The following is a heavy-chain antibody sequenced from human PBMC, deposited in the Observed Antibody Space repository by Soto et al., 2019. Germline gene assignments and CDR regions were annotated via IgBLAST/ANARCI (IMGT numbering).Heavy chain of an antibody. CDR3: ATYYYGSGSYYRSYYYGMDV. CDR1: GGTFSSYA. Sequence: ASVKVSCKASGGTFSSYAISWVRQAPGQGLEWMGGIIPIFGTANYAQKFQGRVTITADESTSTAYMELSSLRSEDTAVYYCATYYYGSGSYYRSYYYGMDVWGQGTTVTVSS. CDR2: IIPIFGTA. D-gene: IGHD3-10*01. V-gene: IGHV1-69*13. J-gene: IGHJ6*02.